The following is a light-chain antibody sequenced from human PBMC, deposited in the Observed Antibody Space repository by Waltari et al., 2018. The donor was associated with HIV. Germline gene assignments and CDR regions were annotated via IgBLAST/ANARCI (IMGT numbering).Light chain of an antibody. CDR2: DVT. CDR3: QAWDTIREI. V-gene: IGLV2-11*01. J-gene: IGLJ2*01. Sequence: QSALTQPLSASGSPGQSVTISCNGTSSDVGGYDYVSWYQQHPGKAPKLMLYDVTKRPSGVPERFSGSNSGNISTLTIKGAQLIDEADYYCQAWDTIREIFGGGTKLHVL. CDR1: SSDVGGYDY.